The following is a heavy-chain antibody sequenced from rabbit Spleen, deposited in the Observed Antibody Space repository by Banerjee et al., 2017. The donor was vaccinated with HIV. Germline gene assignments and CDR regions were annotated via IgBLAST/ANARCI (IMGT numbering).Heavy chain of an antibody. Sequence: QEQLVESGGGLVTLGGSLKLSCKASGIDFNTYGISWVRQAPGKGLEWIACIDTGDGNTYYASWAKGRFTISKPSSTTVTLQMTSLTATDTATYFCARDVRYAIGGPFNLWGPGTLVTVS. J-gene: IGHJ4*01. CDR3: ARDVRYAIGGPFNL. D-gene: IGHD4-2*01. CDR1: GIDFNTYG. CDR2: IDTGDGNT. V-gene: IGHV1S45*01.